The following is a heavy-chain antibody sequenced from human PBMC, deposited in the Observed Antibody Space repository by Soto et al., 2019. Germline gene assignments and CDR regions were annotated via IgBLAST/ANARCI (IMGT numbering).Heavy chain of an antibody. CDR1: GFTFSSYS. V-gene: IGHV3-21*02. J-gene: IGHJ6*02. CDR2: ITSSSSYI. Sequence: EVQLVESGGGLVKPGGSLRLSCAASGFTFSSYSMNWVRQAPGKGLEWVSFITSSSSYIFYADSLEGRFTVSRDNAKNSVYLHMSSLRAEDTAVYYSARDGEAHYGLDVWGQGTTVTVSS. CDR3: ARDGEAHYGLDV. D-gene: IGHD3-10*01.